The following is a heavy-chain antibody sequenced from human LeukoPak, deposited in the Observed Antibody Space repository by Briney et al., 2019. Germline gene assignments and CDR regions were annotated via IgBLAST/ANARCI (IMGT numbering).Heavy chain of an antibody. J-gene: IGHJ4*02. V-gene: IGHV1-69*01. CDR2: IIPIFGTA. CDR3: ATYAIVVVPAAIHH. D-gene: IGHD2-2*02. Sequence: GSSVKVSCKASGGTFSSYAISWVRQAPGQGLEWRGGIIPIFGTANYAQKSQGRVTITADESTSTAYMELSSLRSEDTAVYYCATYAIVVVPAAIHHWGQGTLVTISS. CDR1: GGTFSSYA.